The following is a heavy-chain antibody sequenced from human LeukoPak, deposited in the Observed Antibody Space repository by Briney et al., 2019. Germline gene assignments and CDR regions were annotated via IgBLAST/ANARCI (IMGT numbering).Heavy chain of an antibody. Sequence: ASVKVSCKASGYTFTGYYMHWVRQAPGQGLEWMGWINPNSGGTNYAQKFQGRVTMTRNTSISTAYMELSSLRSEDTAVYYCARGFLYYYGSGSYPTAYYMDVWGKGTTVTISS. D-gene: IGHD3-10*01. CDR3: ARGFLYYYGSGSYPTAYYMDV. CDR1: GYTFTGYY. V-gene: IGHV1-2*02. CDR2: INPNSGGT. J-gene: IGHJ6*03.